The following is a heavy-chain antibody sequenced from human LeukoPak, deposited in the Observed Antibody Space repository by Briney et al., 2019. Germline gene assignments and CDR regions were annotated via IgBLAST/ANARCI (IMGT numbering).Heavy chain of an antibody. CDR3: TGRYYYESSGYSLRDY. CDR1: GFTFSNAW. J-gene: IGHJ4*02. Sequence: GGSLRLSCAASGFTFSNAWMNWVRQAPGKGLEWVGRIKSKTGGGTTDYAAPVKGRFTISRDDSKNTLYLQMNSLKTEDTAVYYCTGRYYYESSGYSLRDYWGQGTLVTVSS. CDR2: IKSKTGGGTT. D-gene: IGHD3-22*01. V-gene: IGHV3-15*01.